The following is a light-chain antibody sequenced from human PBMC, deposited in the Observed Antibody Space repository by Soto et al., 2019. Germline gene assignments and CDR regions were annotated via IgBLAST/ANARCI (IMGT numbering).Light chain of an antibody. Sequence: EIVLTQSPATLSLSPGERATLSCRASQSVSSYFAWYQQKPGQAPRLLIYDASNRATGIPARFSGSGSGTDFTLTISSLEPEDFAVYYCQHRSNCPLTFGRGTKVEIK. J-gene: IGKJ4*02. V-gene: IGKV3-11*01. CDR3: QHRSNCPLT. CDR2: DAS. CDR1: QSVSSY.